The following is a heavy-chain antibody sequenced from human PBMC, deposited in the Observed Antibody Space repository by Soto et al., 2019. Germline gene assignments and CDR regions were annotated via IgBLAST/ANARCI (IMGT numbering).Heavy chain of an antibody. J-gene: IGHJ4*02. CDR2: IYHTGST. CDR1: GDSISSGGYS. Sequence: QVQLQESGSGLVKPSQTLSLTCTVSGDSISSGGYSWSWIRQPPQKGLEWIGYIYHTGSTSYSPSLKSRDTISVDKSKNQFSLILNSVTAADTAIYYCARAHYGPSGYYFDSWGQGTLFTVSS. V-gene: IGHV4-30-2*01. D-gene: IGHD3-22*01. CDR3: ARAHYGPSGYYFDS.